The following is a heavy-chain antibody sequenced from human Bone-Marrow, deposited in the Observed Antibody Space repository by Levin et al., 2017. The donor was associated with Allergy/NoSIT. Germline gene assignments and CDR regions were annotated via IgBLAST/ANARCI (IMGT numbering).Heavy chain of an antibody. CDR3: ARSHYSGNSNWGY. D-gene: IGHD4-23*01. CDR1: GFTFSSYW. CDR2: IKQDGSAE. V-gene: IGHV3-7*01. Sequence: LSLTCAASGFTFSSYWMTWVRQAPGKGLEWVANIKQDGSAEYYVDSVKGRFTISRDNAKNSLYLQMNSLRAEDTAVYYCARSHYSGNSNWGYWGQGTLVTVSS. J-gene: IGHJ4*02.